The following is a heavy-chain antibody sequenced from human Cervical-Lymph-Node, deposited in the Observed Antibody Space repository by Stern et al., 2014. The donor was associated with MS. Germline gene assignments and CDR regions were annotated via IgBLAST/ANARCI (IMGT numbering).Heavy chain of an antibody. D-gene: IGHD1-26*01. V-gene: IGHV4-59*01. J-gene: IGHJ5*01. CDR3: ARVTGRGTRQNWFDS. CDR1: GGSMSSKY. CDR2: IYSDGST. Sequence: DQLVESGPGLVKPSETVSLTCTVSGGSMSSKYWNWIRQPPGKGLEWIGYIYSDGSTNYNPSLKSRVIISLDTSTNQFSLSLTSVTAADTAVYYCARVTGRGTRQNWFDSWGQGTLVTVSS.